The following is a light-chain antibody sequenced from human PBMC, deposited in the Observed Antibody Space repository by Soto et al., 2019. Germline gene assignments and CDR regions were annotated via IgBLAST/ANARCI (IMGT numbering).Light chain of an antibody. CDR1: QRLXNY. V-gene: IGKV1-39*01. J-gene: IGKJ1*01. CDR2: DAS. Sequence: IPLTQSTALLCASVGDGVTISCRARQRLXNYFIWYKQIPGKAPKFLXYDASNLQRGGPSRFSGSGSGTEFTLTISNLQPDDFSVYYFQQCLRLPPTFGHGTKVDIK. CDR3: QQCLRLPPT.